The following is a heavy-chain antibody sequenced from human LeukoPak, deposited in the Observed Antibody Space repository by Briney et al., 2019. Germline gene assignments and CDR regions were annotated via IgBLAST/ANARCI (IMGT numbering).Heavy chain of an antibody. J-gene: IGHJ4*02. CDR2: IKSKSERGTT. CDR3: TSNLYCSTSSCYTLDN. V-gene: IGHV3-15*01. CDR1: GFTFSNGW. D-gene: IGHD2-2*02. Sequence: GGSLRLSCAATGFTFSNGWMSWVRQAPGKGLEWVGRIKSKSERGTTDYAAPVKGRFTISRDGSTNTVYLHMNSLKTEDTAVYFCTSNLYCSTSSCYTLDNWGQGTLVAVSP.